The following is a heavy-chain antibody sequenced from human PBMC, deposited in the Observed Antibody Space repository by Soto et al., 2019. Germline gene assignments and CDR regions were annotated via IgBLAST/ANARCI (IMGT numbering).Heavy chain of an antibody. CDR1: GFTFSSYW. V-gene: IGHV3-7*01. Sequence: RGSLRLSCAASGFTFSSYWMSWVRQAPGKGLEWVANIKQGGSEKYYVDSVEGRFTISRDNAKNSLYLQMNSLRAEDTAVYYCARDGGSYYDFWSGYSNYYYYGMDVWGQGTTVTVSS. CDR3: ARDGGSYYDFWSGYSNYYYYGMDV. CDR2: IKQGGSEK. J-gene: IGHJ6*02. D-gene: IGHD3-3*01.